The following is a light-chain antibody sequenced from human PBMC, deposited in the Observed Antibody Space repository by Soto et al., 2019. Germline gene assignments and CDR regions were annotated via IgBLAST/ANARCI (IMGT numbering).Light chain of an antibody. CDR3: QSYDSSLSGYV. CDR2: GNN. V-gene: IGLV1-40*01. J-gene: IGLJ1*01. CDR1: SANIGAAYN. Sequence: PGQRVTISCTGSSANIGAAYNVDWYQQLPGTAPKLLIYGNNNRPSGVPARFSGSKSGTSASLAIAGLQAEDEGDYYCQSYDSSLSGYVFGTGTKVTV.